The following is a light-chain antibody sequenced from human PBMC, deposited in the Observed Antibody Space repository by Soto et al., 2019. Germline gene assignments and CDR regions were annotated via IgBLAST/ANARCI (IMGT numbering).Light chain of an antibody. CDR2: HGS. CDR1: LSISTW. V-gene: IGKV1-12*01. Sequence: DIQMTQSPSSVSASIGDTVTVTCRASLSISTWLAWYQQKPGAAPKLLIYHGSTLQTGVPSRFSGSGCGTDFTLTINSLQPEDFATYYCQQSYSLPATFGQGTKVDI. CDR3: QQSYSLPAT. J-gene: IGKJ1*01.